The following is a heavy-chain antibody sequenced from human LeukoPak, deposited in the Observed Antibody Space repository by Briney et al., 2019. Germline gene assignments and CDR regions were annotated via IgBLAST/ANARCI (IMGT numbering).Heavy chain of an antibody. CDR2: INSDGSST. V-gene: IGHV3-74*01. CDR1: GFTFSSYW. D-gene: IGHD6-19*01. CDR3: AREGAYSSGWAIDY. Sequence: GGSLRLSCAASGFTFSSYWMHWVRQAPGKGLVWVSRINSDGSSTSYADSVKGRFTISRDNAKNSLFLQMNSLRAEDTAVYYCAREGAYSSGWAIDYWGQGTLVTVSS. J-gene: IGHJ4*02.